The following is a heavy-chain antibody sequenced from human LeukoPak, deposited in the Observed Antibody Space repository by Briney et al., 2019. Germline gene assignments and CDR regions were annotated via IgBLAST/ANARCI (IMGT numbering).Heavy chain of an antibody. D-gene: IGHD4-11*01. CDR2: INHSGST. V-gene: IGHV4-34*01. J-gene: IGHJ6*02. Sequence: PSETPSLTCAVYGGSFSGYYWSWIRQPPGKGLEWIGEINHSGSTNYNPSLKSRVTISVDTSKNQFSLKLSSVTAADTAVYYCASTVTTAYYGMDVWGQGTTVTVSS. CDR3: ASTVTTAYYGMDV. CDR1: GGSFSGYY.